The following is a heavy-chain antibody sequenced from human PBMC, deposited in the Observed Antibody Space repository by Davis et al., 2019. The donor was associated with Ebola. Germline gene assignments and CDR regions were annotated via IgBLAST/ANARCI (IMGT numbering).Heavy chain of an antibody. V-gene: IGHV3-23*01. J-gene: IGHJ1*01. CDR1: GFTFSSYA. Sequence: PGGSLRLSCAASGFTFSSYAMSWVRQAPGKGLEWVSAISGSGGSTYYADSVKGRFTISRDNSKNTLYLQMNSLRAEDTAVYYCAKDLPSRGIYSGSPNGYFQHWGQGTLVTVSS. CDR3: AKDLPSRGIYSGSPNGYFQH. D-gene: IGHD1-26*01. CDR2: ISGSGGST.